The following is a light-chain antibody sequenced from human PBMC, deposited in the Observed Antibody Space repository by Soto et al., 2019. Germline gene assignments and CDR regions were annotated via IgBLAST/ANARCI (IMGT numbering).Light chain of an antibody. CDR2: GAS. CDR3: QQSYSTPRYT. Sequence: DIQMTQSPSSLSASVGDRVSITCRASQSIISYLYWYQQKPGKAPKLLIYGASSLQGGVPSRFSGSGSGTDFTLTISSLQPEDFATYYCQQSYSTPRYTFGQGTKLEIK. J-gene: IGKJ2*01. V-gene: IGKV1-39*01. CDR1: QSIISY.